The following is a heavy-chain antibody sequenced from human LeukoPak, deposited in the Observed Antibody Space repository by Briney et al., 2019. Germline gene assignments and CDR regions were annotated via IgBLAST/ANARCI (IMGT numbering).Heavy chain of an antibody. D-gene: IGHD3-3*01. CDR2: ISSGGSSI. CDR3: VRELNDLT. CDR1: GFSFSNFE. V-gene: IGHV3-48*03. Sequence: GGSLRLSCVDSGFSFSNFEMNWVRQAPGKGLQCVSYISSGGSSIYYADSVKGRFTISRDNAKNSVFLQMNSLRAEDTAIYYCVRELNDLTWGQGTLVTVSP. J-gene: IGHJ4*02.